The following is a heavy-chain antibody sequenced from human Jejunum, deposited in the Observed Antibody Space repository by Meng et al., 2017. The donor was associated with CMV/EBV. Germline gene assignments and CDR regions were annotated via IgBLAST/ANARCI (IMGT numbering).Heavy chain of an antibody. CDR3: AKAFYSGSYLDAFDI. Sequence: GFTFSSYAMSWGRQAPGKGLEWVSLIYSGGSSTYYADSVKGRFTISRDNSKNTLYLQMNSLRAEDTAVYYCAKAFYSGSYLDAFDIWGQGTMVTVSS. J-gene: IGHJ3*02. CDR2: IYSGGSST. CDR1: GFTFSSYA. D-gene: IGHD1-26*01. V-gene: IGHV3-23*03.